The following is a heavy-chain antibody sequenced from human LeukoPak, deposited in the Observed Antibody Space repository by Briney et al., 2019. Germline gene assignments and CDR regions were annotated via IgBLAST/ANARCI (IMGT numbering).Heavy chain of an antibody. V-gene: IGHV4-34*01. CDR2: INHSGST. D-gene: IGHD1-7*01. Sequence: SETLSLTCTVYGGSFSGYYWSWIRQPPGKGLEWIGEINHSGSTNYNPSLKSRVTIPVDTSKNQFSLKLSSVTAADTAVYYCARVPYNWNFGYYYYYMDVWGKGTTVTVSS. CDR1: GGSFSGYY. J-gene: IGHJ6*03. CDR3: ARVPYNWNFGYYYYYMDV.